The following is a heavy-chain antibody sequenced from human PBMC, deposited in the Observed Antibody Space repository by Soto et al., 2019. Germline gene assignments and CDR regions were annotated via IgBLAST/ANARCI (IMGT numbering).Heavy chain of an antibody. D-gene: IGHD2-8*02. CDR3: ARSYCADSVSCNWFDP. Sequence: QVQLRESGPGLVKSSETLSLTYSVSGDSSSTYYWGWIRQPPGKGLEWIGYINYSGRSNHNPSLKSRLSISVDASKNQVSLKLTSVTAADTAVYYCARSYCADSVSCNWFDPWGQGTLVVVSS. CDR1: GDSSSTYY. J-gene: IGHJ5*02. CDR2: INYSGRS. V-gene: IGHV4-59*01.